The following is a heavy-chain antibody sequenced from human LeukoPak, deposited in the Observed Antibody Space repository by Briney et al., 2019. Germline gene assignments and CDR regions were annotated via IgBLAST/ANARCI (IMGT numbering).Heavy chain of an antibody. V-gene: IGHV6-1*01. CDR1: GDSVSSKSST. CDR3: ARGAAAIRGGIDY. Sequence: SQTLSLTCALSGDSVSSKSSTWYWVRQSPSRGLEWLGRTYYRSKWKSDYALSVKSRITINPDTSKNQFTLQLKSVTSEDTAVYYCARGAAAIRGGIDYWGQGTLVTVSS. CDR2: TYYRSKWKS. D-gene: IGHD6-13*01. J-gene: IGHJ4*02.